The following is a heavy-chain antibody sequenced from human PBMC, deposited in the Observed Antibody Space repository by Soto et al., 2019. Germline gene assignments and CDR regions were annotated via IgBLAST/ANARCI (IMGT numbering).Heavy chain of an antibody. D-gene: IGHD3-22*01. Sequence: QVQVVESGGGVVQPGRSLRLSCAASGFIFSDYGMHWVRQAPGKGLEWVALIWFDGSNKDYADSVKGRFTISRDNSKNTLYLQMKSLGVEDTAVYYCARGMYFYDSSGPNWFDPWGQGTLVTVSS. CDR2: IWFDGSNK. CDR3: ARGMYFYDSSGPNWFDP. CDR1: GFIFSDYG. V-gene: IGHV3-33*01. J-gene: IGHJ5*02.